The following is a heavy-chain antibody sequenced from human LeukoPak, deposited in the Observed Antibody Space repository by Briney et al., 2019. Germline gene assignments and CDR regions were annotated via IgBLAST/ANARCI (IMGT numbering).Heavy chain of an antibody. D-gene: IGHD2-21*01. CDR1: GFTFSDYY. CDR2: ISSSSSYT. V-gene: IGHV3-11*05. CDR3: AKGAYCGAYCYPYYFDY. Sequence: GGSLRLSCAASGFTFSDYYMSWIRQAPGKGLEWVSYISSSSSYTNYADSVKGRFTISRDNAKNSVSLHMNSLGAEDTAVYFCAKGAYCGAYCYPYYFDYWGQGALVTVSS. J-gene: IGHJ4*02.